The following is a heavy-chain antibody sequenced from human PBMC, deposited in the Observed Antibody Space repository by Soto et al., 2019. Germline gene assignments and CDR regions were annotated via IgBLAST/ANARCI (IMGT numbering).Heavy chain of an antibody. Sequence: QVPLVQSGAEVKKPGASVKVSCQASGYTFTTYNINWVRQATGQGLEWMGWMNPDTGNTGYAQKFQGRVTMTRNPSINTAYMELSSLRSDDTALYYCTRGFTLVRFDPWGQGTLVTVSS. CDR3: TRGFTLVRFDP. V-gene: IGHV1-8*01. D-gene: IGHD1-26*01. CDR1: GYTFTTYN. CDR2: MNPDTGNT. J-gene: IGHJ5*02.